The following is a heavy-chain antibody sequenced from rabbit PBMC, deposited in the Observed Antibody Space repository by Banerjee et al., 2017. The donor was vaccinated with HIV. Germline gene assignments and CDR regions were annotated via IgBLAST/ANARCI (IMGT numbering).Heavy chain of an antibody. J-gene: IGHJ6*01. CDR1: GFSFSSSYW. CDR2: IYGGSSGST. Sequence: QEQLEESGGDLVKPEGSLTLTCTASGFSFSSSYWICWVRQAPGKGLKYRACIYGGSSGSTYYASWAKGRFTISKTSSTTVTLQMTSLTAADTATYFCARGLGYGGGAGYTYGDLWGPGTLVTVS. V-gene: IGHV1S45*01. D-gene: IGHD6-1*01. CDR3: ARGLGYGGGAGYTYGDL.